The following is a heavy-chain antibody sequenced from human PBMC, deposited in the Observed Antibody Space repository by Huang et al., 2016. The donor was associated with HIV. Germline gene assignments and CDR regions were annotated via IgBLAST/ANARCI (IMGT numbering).Heavy chain of an antibody. J-gene: IGHJ3*01. Sequence: QVQLVQSGAEVKKPGSAVKVSCKVSGGTLRNNAISWVRLASGQGLEWMGGIIPDCGTAYYAQKCQGRLTITADESTSTAYMELNSLRSDDTALYYCARELGDVVGGTPFDVWGQGTMVAVSS. D-gene: IGHD1-26*01. V-gene: IGHV1-69*13. CDR2: IIPDCGTA. CDR3: ARELGDVVGGTPFDV. CDR1: GGTLRNNA.